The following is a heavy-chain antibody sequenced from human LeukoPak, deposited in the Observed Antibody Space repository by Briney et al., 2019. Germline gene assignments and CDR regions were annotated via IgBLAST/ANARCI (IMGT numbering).Heavy chain of an antibody. Sequence: GGSLRLSCAASGFTFSDYSMNWVRQAPGEGLEWISYIGIDSGNTNYADSVKGRFTISGDKAKNSLYLQMNSLRVEDTAVYYCARDYKYAFDNWGQETLVTVSS. CDR1: GFTFSDYS. CDR3: ARDYKYAFDN. D-gene: IGHD5-24*01. CDR2: IGIDSGNT. J-gene: IGHJ4*02. V-gene: IGHV3-48*01.